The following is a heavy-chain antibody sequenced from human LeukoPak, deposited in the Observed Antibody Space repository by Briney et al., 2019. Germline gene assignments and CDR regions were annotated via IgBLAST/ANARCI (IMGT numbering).Heavy chain of an antibody. V-gene: IGHV4-59*01. D-gene: IGHD6-19*01. CDR1: GGSISGYY. CDR2: ISYSGST. CDR3: ARDGRAGSLFAY. J-gene: IGHJ4*02. Sequence: PSETLSLTCTVSGGSISGYYWSWIRQPPGKGLEWVGYISYSGSTNYNPSLKSRVIISVDTSKNQFSLKLSSVTAADTAIYYCARDGRAGSLFAYWGQGTLVTVSS.